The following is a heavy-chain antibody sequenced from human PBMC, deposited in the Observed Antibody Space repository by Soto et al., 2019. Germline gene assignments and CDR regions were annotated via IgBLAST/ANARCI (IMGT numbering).Heavy chain of an antibody. CDR2: IKQDGSEK. CDR3: ARVHLIRPPRYDFWSGAKRNYYSYGMDV. Sequence: GGSLRLSCAASGFTFSSYWMSWVRQAPGKGLEWVANIKQDGSEKYYVDSVKGRFTISRDNAKNPLYLQMNSLRAEDTAVYYCARVHLIRPPRYDFWSGAKRNYYSYGMDVWGQGTTVTVSS. CDR1: GFTFSSYW. V-gene: IGHV3-7*01. J-gene: IGHJ6*02. D-gene: IGHD3-3*01.